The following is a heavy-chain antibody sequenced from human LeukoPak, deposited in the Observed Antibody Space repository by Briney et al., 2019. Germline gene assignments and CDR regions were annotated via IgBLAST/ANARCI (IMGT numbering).Heavy chain of an antibody. J-gene: IGHJ4*02. CDR3: ARGAEWELPYYFDY. D-gene: IGHD1-26*01. V-gene: IGHV4-34*01. CDR2: INHSGST. CDR1: GGSFSGYY. Sequence: SEPLSLTCAVYGGSFSGYYWSWIRQPPGKGLEWIGEINHSGSTNYNPSLKSRVTISVYTSKNQFSLKLSSVTAADTAVYYCARGAEWELPYYFDYWGQGTLVTVSS.